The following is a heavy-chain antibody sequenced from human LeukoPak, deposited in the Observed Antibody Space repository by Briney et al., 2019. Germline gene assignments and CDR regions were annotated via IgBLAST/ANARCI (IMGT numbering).Heavy chain of an antibody. V-gene: IGHV3-21*01. Sequence: PGGSLRLSCAASGFTFSSYSMNWVRQAPGKGLEWVSSISTSSSYIYYADSVKGRFTISRDNAKKSLYLQMDSLRAEDTAVYYCARDWAVTPRYFDLWGRGTLVTVSS. CDR2: ISTSSSYI. J-gene: IGHJ2*01. D-gene: IGHD4-17*01. CDR1: GFTFSSYS. CDR3: ARDWAVTPRYFDL.